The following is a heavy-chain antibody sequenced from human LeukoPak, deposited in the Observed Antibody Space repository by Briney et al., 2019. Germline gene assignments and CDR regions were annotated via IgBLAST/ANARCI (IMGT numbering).Heavy chain of an antibody. V-gene: IGHV1-46*01. CDR1: GYTFTSYY. CDR3: ARDSGMVRGTVDY. J-gene: IGHJ4*01. CDR2: INPSGGST. Sequence: ASVKVSCKSSGYTFTSYYMYWVRQAPGQGLEWMGIINPSGGSTSYAQKFQGRVTMTRDTPTSTVYMELSSLRSEDTAVYYCARDSGMVRGTVDYWGQGTLVTVSS. D-gene: IGHD3-10*01.